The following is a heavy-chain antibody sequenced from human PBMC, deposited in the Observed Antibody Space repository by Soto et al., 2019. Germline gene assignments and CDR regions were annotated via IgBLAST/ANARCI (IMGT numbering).Heavy chain of an antibody. D-gene: IGHD6-19*01. Sequence: LRLSCAASGFTFSSYSMNWVGQAPGKGLEWVSSISSSSSYIYYADSVKGRFTISRDNAKNSLYLQMNSLRAEDTAVYYCARDLWASGWILHYWGQGTLVTVSS. V-gene: IGHV3-21*01. J-gene: IGHJ4*02. CDR2: ISSSSSYI. CDR1: GFTFSSYS. CDR3: ARDLWASGWILHY.